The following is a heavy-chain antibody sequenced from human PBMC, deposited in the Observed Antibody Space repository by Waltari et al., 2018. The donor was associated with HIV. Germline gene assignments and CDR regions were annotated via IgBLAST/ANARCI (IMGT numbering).Heavy chain of an antibody. Sequence: QVQLVESGGGVVQPGRSLRLSCAASGFTFSSYGMHWVRQAPGKGLEWVELRWYDGSNQYYADSVKGRFTISRDNSKNTLFLQMNSLRAEDTARYYCAKDIQYGSGSQALYYYGMDVWGQGTTITVSS. CDR3: AKDIQYGSGSQALYYYGMDV. V-gene: IGHV3-30*18. J-gene: IGHJ6*02. CDR2: RWYDGSNQ. CDR1: GFTFSSYG. D-gene: IGHD3-10*01.